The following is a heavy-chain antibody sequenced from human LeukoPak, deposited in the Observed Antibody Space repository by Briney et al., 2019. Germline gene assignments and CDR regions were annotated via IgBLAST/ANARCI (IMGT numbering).Heavy chain of an antibody. J-gene: IGHJ4*02. Sequence: GESLKISCAASGLTFSSYGMHWVRQAPGKGLEWVAFIRYDGSNKYYADSVKGRFTISRDNSKNTLYLQMNSLRAEDTAVYYCAKDRAMVRGVIITTDYWGQGTLVTVSS. CDR3: AKDRAMVRGVIITTDY. D-gene: IGHD3-10*01. CDR1: GLTFSSYG. V-gene: IGHV3-30*02. CDR2: IRYDGSNK.